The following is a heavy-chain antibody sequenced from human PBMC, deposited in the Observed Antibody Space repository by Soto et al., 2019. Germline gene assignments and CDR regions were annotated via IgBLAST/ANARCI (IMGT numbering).Heavy chain of an antibody. V-gene: IGHV4-30-2*01. J-gene: IGHJ3*02. D-gene: IGHD3-22*01. CDR1: GGSISSGGYS. CDR2: IYHSGST. CDR3: ARESTMNDAFDI. Sequence: QLQLQESSSGLVKPSQTLSLTCAVSGGSISSGGYSWSWIRQPPGKGLEWIGYIYHSGSTYYNPSLKSRVTISVDRSKNQFSLKLSSVTAADTAVYYCARESTMNDAFDIWGQGTMVTVSS.